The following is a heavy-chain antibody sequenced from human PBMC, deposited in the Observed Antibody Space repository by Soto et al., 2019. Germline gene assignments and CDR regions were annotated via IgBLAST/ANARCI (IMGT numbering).Heavy chain of an antibody. CDR2: IYGSGGST. CDR1: GFPFKNYA. Sequence: GGSLRLSCAASGFPFKNYAMTWVRQAPGKGLEWVSLIYGSGGSTNYAQKLQGRVTMTTDTSTSTAYMELRSLRSDDTAVYYCARRSLEWFPFDYWGQGTLVTVSS. D-gene: IGHD3-3*01. V-gene: IGHV1-18*01. J-gene: IGHJ4*02. CDR3: ARRSLEWFPFDY.